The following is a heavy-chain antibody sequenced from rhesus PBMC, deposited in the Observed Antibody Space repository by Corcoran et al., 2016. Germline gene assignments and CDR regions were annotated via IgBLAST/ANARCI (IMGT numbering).Heavy chain of an antibody. CDR3: ARAAPGVDYAFDV. J-gene: IGHJ3*01. V-gene: IGHV4S5*01. D-gene: IGHD3-34*01. Sequence: QVQLQESGPGLVKHSETLSLTCAVSGGSISGHNWNWIRQPPGKGLDGIGYIGGSSGRTDYNSSLKTRVTISTDTSKNQFSLNLISVTAADTAVYYCARAAPGVDYAFDVWGQGLRVTVSS. CDR1: GGSISGHN. CDR2: IGGSSGRT.